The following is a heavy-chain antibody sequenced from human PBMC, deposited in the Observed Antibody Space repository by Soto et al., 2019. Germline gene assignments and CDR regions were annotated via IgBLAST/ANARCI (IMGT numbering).Heavy chain of an antibody. J-gene: IGHJ4*02. CDR3: AKDRDSSWAPASDDY. CDR2: ISAGGSSL. D-gene: IGHD6-19*01. CDR1: GFTFSSYA. V-gene: IGHV3-23*01. Sequence: GGSLRLSCAASGFTFSSYAMSWVRQAPGKGLEWVSSISAGGSSLYYADSVKGRFTISRDNSKKTLYLQMNSLRAEDTAVFYYAKDRDSSWAPASDDYWGQGTLVTVSS.